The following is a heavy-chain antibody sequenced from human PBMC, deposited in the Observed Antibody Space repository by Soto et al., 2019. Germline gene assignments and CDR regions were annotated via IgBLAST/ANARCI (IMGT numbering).Heavy chain of an antibody. V-gene: IGHV4-39*01. CDR2: IYYSGST. J-gene: IGHJ5*02. Sequence: PSETLSLTCTVSGGSISSSSYYWGWIRQPPXKGPEWIGSIYYSGSTYYNPSLKSRVTISVDTSKNQFSLKLSSVTAADTAVYYCARLSGDFWSGYSRPSWFDPWGQGTLVTVSS. D-gene: IGHD3-3*01. CDR3: ARLSGDFWSGYSRPSWFDP. CDR1: GGSISSSSYY.